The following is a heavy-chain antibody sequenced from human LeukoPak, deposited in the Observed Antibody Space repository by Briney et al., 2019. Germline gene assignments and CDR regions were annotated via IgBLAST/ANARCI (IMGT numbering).Heavy chain of an antibody. Sequence: SETLSLTCTVSGGPISSSSYYWGWIRQPPGKGLEWIGSIYYSGSTYYNPSLKSRVTISVDTSKNQFSLKLSSVTAADTAVYYCARDRLGYSAGFDYWGQGTLVTVSS. V-gene: IGHV4-39*07. J-gene: IGHJ4*02. CDR2: IYYSGST. CDR1: GGPISSSSYY. D-gene: IGHD5-18*01. CDR3: ARDRLGYSAGFDY.